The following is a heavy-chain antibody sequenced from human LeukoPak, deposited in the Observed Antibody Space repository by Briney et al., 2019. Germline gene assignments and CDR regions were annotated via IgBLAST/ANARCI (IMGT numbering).Heavy chain of an antibody. J-gene: IGHJ5*02. CDR3: ARDTNWFAP. CDR1: GGSISSYW. CDR2: INGAGPST. V-gene: IGHV3-74*01. Sequence: GGSLRLSCAASGGSISSYWMHWVRQAPGKGLVWVSHINGAGPSTSYADSVKGRFTISRDNAKNTMYLHMSSLRAEDTAVYYCARDTNWFAPWGQGTLFTVSS.